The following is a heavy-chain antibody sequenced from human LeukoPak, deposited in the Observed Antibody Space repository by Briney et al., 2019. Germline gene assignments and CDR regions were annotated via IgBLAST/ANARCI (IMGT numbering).Heavy chain of an antibody. V-gene: IGHV4-30-2*01. CDR3: ARGGICHPEFDY. Sequence: SQTLSLTCAVSGGSISSGGYSWSWLRQPPGKGLEWSVYIYHSGSTYYNPSLKSRVTISVDRSKNQFSLKLSSVTAADTAVYYCARGGICHPEFDYWGQGTLVTVSS. CDR1: GGSISSGGYS. J-gene: IGHJ4*02. CDR2: IYHSGST.